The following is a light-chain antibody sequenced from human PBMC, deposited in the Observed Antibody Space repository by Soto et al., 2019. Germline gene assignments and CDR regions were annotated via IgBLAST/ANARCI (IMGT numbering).Light chain of an antibody. V-gene: IGLV8-61*01. Sequence: QTVVTQEPSFSVSPGGTVTLTCGLSSGSVSTNYYPSWYQQTPGQAPRTLIYSTNTRSSGVPDRFSGSILGKKAALTITGAQADDESDYYCVLYMCSGISVFGGGTKLTVL. CDR1: SGSVSTNYY. CDR3: VLYMCSGISV. CDR2: STN. J-gene: IGLJ2*01.